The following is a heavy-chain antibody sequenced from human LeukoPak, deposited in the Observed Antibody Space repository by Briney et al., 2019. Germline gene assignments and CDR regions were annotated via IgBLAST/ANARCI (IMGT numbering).Heavy chain of an antibody. Sequence: ASVKVSCKASGYTFTSYYMHWVRQAPGQGLEWMGIINPSGGSTSCAQKFQGRVTMTRDMSTSTGYMELSSLRSEDPAVYSCPRVAPPNVVNAFDIWGQGTMVTVSS. D-gene: IGHD4-23*01. CDR2: INPSGGST. CDR3: PRVAPPNVVNAFDI. J-gene: IGHJ3*02. V-gene: IGHV1-46*01. CDR1: GYTFTSYY.